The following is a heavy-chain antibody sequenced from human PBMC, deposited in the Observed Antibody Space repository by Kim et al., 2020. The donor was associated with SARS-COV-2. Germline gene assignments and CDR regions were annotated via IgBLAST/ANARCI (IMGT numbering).Heavy chain of an antibody. CDR1: GGSFSGYY. Sequence: SETLSLTCAVYGGSFSGYYWSWIRQPPGKGLEWIGEINHSGSTNYNPSLKSRVTISVDTSKNQFSLKLSSVTAADTAVYYCARYHRGYSGYLRRTDYYYYMDVWGKGTTVTVSS. D-gene: IGHD5-12*01. CDR3: ARYHRGYSGYLRRTDYYYYMDV. V-gene: IGHV4-34*01. CDR2: INHSGST. J-gene: IGHJ6*03.